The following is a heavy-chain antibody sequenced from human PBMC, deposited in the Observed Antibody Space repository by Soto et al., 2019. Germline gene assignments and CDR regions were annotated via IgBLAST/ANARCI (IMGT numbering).Heavy chain of an antibody. CDR3: ARATLHSGKLSLYRPFDY. CDR2: IRYSGST. CDR1: GGSISENY. J-gene: IGHJ4*02. Sequence: SETLSLTCTVSGGSISENYWAWIRQSPGKGLEWIGNIRYSGSTNYNPSLKSRVTISIDTSNNQFSLNLSSVTAADSAVYCCARATLHSGKLSLYRPFDYWGQGTLVTVSS. D-gene: IGHD3-10*01. V-gene: IGHV4-59*01.